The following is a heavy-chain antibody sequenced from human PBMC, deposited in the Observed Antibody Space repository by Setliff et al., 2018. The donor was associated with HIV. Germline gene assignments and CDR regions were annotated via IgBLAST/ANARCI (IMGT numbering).Heavy chain of an antibody. D-gene: IGHD3-22*01. Sequence: PSETLSLTCTVSDYSISNNYYWGWIRQPPGQGLEWIGETSHSGKTNYNPSLKSRVTISVDTSKNRFSLKLSSVTATDTAVYYCARQLASGFWAFDIWGQGTMVTVSS. V-gene: IGHV4-38-2*02. CDR2: TSHSGKT. CDR1: DYSISNNYY. J-gene: IGHJ3*02. CDR3: ARQLASGFWAFDI.